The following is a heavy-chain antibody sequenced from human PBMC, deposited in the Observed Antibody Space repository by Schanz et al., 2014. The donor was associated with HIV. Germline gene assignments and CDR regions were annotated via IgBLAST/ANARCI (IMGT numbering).Heavy chain of an antibody. CDR3: AREGGGDTGIYYFDY. CDR1: GYSFTSSD. D-gene: IGHD2-21*02. CDR2: VSAYNANT. V-gene: IGHV1-18*01. Sequence: QVQLVQSGAEVKKPGASVKVSCKTSGYSFTSSDITWVRQAPGQGLEWMGWVSAYNANTNYAQKLQGRVTMTTDTSTSTASMELRSLRSDDTAVYYCAREGGGDTGIYYFDYWGQGTLVTVSS. J-gene: IGHJ4*02.